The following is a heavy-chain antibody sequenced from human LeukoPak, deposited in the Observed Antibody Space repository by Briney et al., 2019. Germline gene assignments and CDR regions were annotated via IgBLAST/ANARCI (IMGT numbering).Heavy chain of an antibody. CDR1: GGSISSSSYY. J-gene: IGHJ5*02. Sequence: SETLSPTCTVSGGSISSSSYYWGWIRQPPGKGLEWIGSIYHSGSTYYNPSLKSRVTISLDTSKNQFSLKLSSVTAADTAIYYCARAYHSSWYLNWFDPWGQGTLVTVSS. V-gene: IGHV4-39*07. CDR3: ARAYHSSWYLNWFDP. D-gene: IGHD6-13*01. CDR2: IYHSGST.